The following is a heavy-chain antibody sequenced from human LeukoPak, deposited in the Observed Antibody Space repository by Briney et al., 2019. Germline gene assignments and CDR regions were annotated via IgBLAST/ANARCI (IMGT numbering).Heavy chain of an antibody. CDR1: GGTFSSYA. J-gene: IGHJ4*02. CDR2: IIPIFGIA. D-gene: IGHD5-12*01. CDR3: ARSYSGYDFLGPYYFDY. V-gene: IGHV1-69*04. Sequence: ASVKVSCKASGGTFSSYAISWVRQAPGQGLEWMGRIIPIFGIANYAQKSQGRVTITADKPTSTAYMELSSLRSEDTAVYYCARSYSGYDFLGPYYFDYWGQGTLVTVSS.